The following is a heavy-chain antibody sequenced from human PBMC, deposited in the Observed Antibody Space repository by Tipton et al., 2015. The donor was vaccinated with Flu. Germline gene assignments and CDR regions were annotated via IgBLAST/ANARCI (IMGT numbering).Heavy chain of an antibody. J-gene: IGHJ6*02. D-gene: IGHD3-16*01. CDR2: INHRGVA. CDR1: GGSFSGYY. V-gene: IGHV4-34*01. CDR3: ARGNSCGGGWPGDHPYGMDF. Sequence: TLSLTCAVYGGSFSGYYWNWIRQPPGKGLQWIGEINHRGVANYNPSLKSRVTISTDTSKNQFSLKVSSLTAADTAAYYCARGNSCGGGWPGDHPYGMDFGGQGTPVPVSS.